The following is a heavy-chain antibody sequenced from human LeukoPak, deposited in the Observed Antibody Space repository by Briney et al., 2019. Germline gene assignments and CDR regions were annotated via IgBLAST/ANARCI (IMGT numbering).Heavy chain of an antibody. CDR2: VSAYADDT. J-gene: IGHJ4*02. Sequence: ASAEVSCKASGYTFTNYGISWVRQAPGQGLEWMGWVSAYADDTNYVQKFRGRITMTTDTSTSTAYVELRSLRSDDTAVYYCARDCIGCLGFDYWGQGTLVTVSS. CDR1: GYTFTNYG. CDR3: ARDCIGCLGFDY. V-gene: IGHV1-18*01. D-gene: IGHD5/OR15-5a*01.